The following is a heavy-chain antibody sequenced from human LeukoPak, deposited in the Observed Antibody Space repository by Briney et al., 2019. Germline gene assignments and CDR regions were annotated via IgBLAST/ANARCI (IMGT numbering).Heavy chain of an antibody. V-gene: IGHV3-30*02. Sequence: PGGSLRLSCAASGFIFSSYGMHWVRQAPGKGLEWVAFIRYDGSNKYYADSVKGRFTISRDNSKSTLYLQMNSLRTEDTAVYYCAKDPYNGSFYNYWGQGTLVTVSS. CDR3: AKDPYNGSFYNY. CDR2: IRYDGSNK. CDR1: GFIFSSYG. D-gene: IGHD1-26*01. J-gene: IGHJ4*02.